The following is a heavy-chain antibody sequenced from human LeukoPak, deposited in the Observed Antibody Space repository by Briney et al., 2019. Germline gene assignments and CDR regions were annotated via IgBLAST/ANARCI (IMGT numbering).Heavy chain of an antibody. Sequence: PSETLSLTCTVSGGSISSYYWSWIRQPPGKGLEWIGYIYYSGSTNYNPSLKSRVTISVDTSKNQFSLKLSSVTAADTAVYYCARVDDILTGYYYFDYWGQGTLVTVSS. CDR1: GGSISSYY. CDR3: ARVDDILTGYYYFDY. V-gene: IGHV4-59*01. J-gene: IGHJ4*02. D-gene: IGHD3-9*01. CDR2: IYYSGST.